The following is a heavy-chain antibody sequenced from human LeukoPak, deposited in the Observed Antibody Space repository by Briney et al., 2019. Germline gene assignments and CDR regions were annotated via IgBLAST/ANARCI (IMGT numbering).Heavy chain of an antibody. CDR3: ARTFGNNYGDY. CDR1: GFTFSTYW. J-gene: IGHJ4*01. D-gene: IGHD5-18*01. Sequence: GGSLRLSCAASGFTFSTYWMHWVRQAPGKGLVWVSRINVDGSITTYADSVKGRFTISRDNAKNTPYLQMHSLRGEDTAVYYCARTFGNNYGDYWGHGTTGHRLL. CDR2: INVDGSIT. V-gene: IGHV3-74*01.